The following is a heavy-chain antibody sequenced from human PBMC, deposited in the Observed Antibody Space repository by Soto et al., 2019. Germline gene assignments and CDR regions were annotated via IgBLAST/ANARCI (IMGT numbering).Heavy chain of an antibody. CDR3: AKEGCISTSCYLDYYYGMDV. Sequence: GGSLRLSCAASGFTVSSNYMSWVRQAPGKGLEWVSVIYSGGSTYYADSVKGRFTISRDNSKNTLYLQMNSLRAEDTAVYYCAKEGCISTSCYLDYYYGMDVWGQGTTVTVSS. CDR2: IYSGGST. J-gene: IGHJ6*02. CDR1: GFTVSSNY. V-gene: IGHV3-66*01. D-gene: IGHD2-2*01.